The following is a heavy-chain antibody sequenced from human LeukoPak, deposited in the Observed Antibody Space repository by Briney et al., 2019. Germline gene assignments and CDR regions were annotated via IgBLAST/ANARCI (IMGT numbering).Heavy chain of an antibody. CDR3: ARDRQRYNCFDP. Sequence: SETLPLTCTVSGGSISSYYWSWIRQPPGKGLEWIGYIYYSGSTYYNPSLKSRVTISVDTSKNQFSLKLSSVTAADTAVYYCARDRQRYNCFDPWGQGTLVTVSS. CDR2: IYYSGST. J-gene: IGHJ5*02. CDR1: GGSISSYY. V-gene: IGHV4-59*12.